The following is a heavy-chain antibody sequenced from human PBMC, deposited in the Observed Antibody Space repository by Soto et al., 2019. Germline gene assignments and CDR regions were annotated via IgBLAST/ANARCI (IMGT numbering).Heavy chain of an antibody. CDR1: GYTFTSYG. D-gene: IGHD6-19*01. CDR3: ARDLGAGLVDY. CDR2: NNVYNVNT. V-gene: IGHV1-18*01. Sequence: QVQLVQSGAEVKKPGASVKVSCKASGYTFTSYGITWVRQAPGQGLEWMGWNNVYNVNTNYAQKLQGRVTMTTDTSTSTAYMELRSLRSADTAVYYRARDLGAGLVDYWGQGTLVTVSS. J-gene: IGHJ4*02.